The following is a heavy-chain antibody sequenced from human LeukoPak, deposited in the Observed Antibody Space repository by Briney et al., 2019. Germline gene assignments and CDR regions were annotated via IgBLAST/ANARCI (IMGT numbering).Heavy chain of an antibody. J-gene: IGHJ6*03. D-gene: IGHD3-10*01. CDR2: INPSGGST. Sequence: ASVKVSCKASGYTFTSYYMHWVRQAPGQGLEWMGIINPSGGSTSYAQKFQGRVTMTRDTSTSTVYMELSSLRSEDTAVYYCARGPRITLIRGGQWYYYMDVWGKGTTVTISS. CDR1: GYTFTSYY. V-gene: IGHV1-46*01. CDR3: ARGPRITLIRGGQWYYYMDV.